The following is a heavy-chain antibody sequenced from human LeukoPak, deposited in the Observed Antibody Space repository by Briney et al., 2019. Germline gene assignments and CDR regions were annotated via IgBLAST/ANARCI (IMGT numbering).Heavy chain of an antibody. Sequence: SQTLSLTCTVSGGSISSGSYYWSWIRQPAGKGLEWIGRIYTSGSTNYNPSLKSRVTISVDTSKNQFSLKLSSVTAADTAVYYCARLVLTEYSSSSEGYWGQGTLVTVSS. CDR2: IYTSGST. CDR1: GGSISSGSYY. J-gene: IGHJ4*02. CDR3: ARLVLTEYSSSSEGY. D-gene: IGHD6-6*01. V-gene: IGHV4-61*02.